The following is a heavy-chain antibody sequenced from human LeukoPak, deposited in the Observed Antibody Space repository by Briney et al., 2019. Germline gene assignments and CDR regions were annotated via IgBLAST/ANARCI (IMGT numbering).Heavy chain of an antibody. D-gene: IGHD5-12*01. Sequence: GGSLRLSCAASGFTFSNYGMHWVRQAPGKGLERVALIWFDGNNKYYADSVKGRFTISRDISKNTLYLQMNSLRAEDTAVYYCARDVVATIGYFDYWGQGTLVTVSS. J-gene: IGHJ4*02. CDR1: GFTFSNYG. CDR3: ARDVVATIGYFDY. V-gene: IGHV3-33*01. CDR2: IWFDGNNK.